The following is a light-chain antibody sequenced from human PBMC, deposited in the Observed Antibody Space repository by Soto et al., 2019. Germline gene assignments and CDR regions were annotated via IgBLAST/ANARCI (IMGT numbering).Light chain of an antibody. Sequence: EIVFAHSPATLPLCPVDRATLSCRASQSVSSSLVWYQQKPGQAPRLLIYDTSNRATGIPARFSGSGSGTDFTLTISSLEPEDFAVYYCQQRSNWPITFGQGTRLEIK. CDR2: DTS. CDR1: QSVSSS. V-gene: IGKV3-11*01. CDR3: QQRSNWPIT. J-gene: IGKJ5*01.